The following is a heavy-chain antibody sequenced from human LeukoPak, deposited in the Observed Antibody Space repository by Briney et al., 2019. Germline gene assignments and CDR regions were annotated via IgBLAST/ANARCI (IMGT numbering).Heavy chain of an antibody. V-gene: IGHV4-59*01. Sequence: PSETLSLTCTVSGGSISSYYWSWIRQPPGKGLEWIGYIYYSGSTNYNPSLKSRVTISVDTFKNQFSLKLSSVTAADTAVYYCAREWGGSYPFGYYYYYMDVWGKGTTVTVSS. CDR1: GGSISSYY. D-gene: IGHD1-26*01. J-gene: IGHJ6*03. CDR2: IYYSGST. CDR3: AREWGGSYPFGYYYYYMDV.